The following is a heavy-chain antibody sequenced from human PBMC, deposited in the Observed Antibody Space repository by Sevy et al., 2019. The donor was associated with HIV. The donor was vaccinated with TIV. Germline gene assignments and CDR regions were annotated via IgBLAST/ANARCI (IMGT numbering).Heavy chain of an antibody. J-gene: IGHJ4*02. V-gene: IGHV3-30-3*01. CDR1: GFTFSGYA. CDR2: ISYDGSNK. CDR3: ARVEWQWLLYPPSFDY. D-gene: IGHD3-3*01. Sequence: GGSLRLSCAASGFTFSGYAMHWVRQAPGKGLEWVAVISYDGSNKYYADSVKGRFTISRDNSKNTLYLQMNSLRAEDTAVYYCARVEWQWLLYPPSFDYWGRGTLVTVSS.